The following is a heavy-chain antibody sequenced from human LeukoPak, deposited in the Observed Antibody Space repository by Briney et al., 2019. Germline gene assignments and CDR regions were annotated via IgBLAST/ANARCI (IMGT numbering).Heavy chain of an antibody. J-gene: IGHJ5*02. V-gene: IGHV4-4*07. CDR1: AGSISNYY. CDR3: ARSYASSWYWNWFDP. CDR2: ISSRGST. Sequence: SETLSLTCTVSAGSISNYYWSWIRQPAGKGLEWIGRISSRGSTNYNPSLKSRVTISVDTSKNQFSLRLSSVTAADTAVYYCARSYASSWYWNWFDPWGQGTLVTVSS. D-gene: IGHD6-13*01.